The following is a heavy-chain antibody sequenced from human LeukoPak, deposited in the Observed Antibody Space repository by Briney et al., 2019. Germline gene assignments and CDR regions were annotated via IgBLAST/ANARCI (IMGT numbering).Heavy chain of an antibody. CDR2: ISAYNGNT. CDR1: GGTFSSYA. Sequence: ASVKVSWKASGGTFSSYAISWVRQAPGQGLEWMGWISAYNGNTNYAQKLQGRVTMTTDTSTSTAYMELRSLRSDDTAVYYCARVGSGWYRNYYYYGMDVWGQGTTVTVSS. J-gene: IGHJ6*02. D-gene: IGHD6-19*01. CDR3: ARVGSGWYRNYYYYGMDV. V-gene: IGHV1-18*01.